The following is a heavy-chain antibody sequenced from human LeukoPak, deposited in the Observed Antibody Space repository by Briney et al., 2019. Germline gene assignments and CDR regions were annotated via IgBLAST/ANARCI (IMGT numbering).Heavy chain of an antibody. CDR2: ISGSGYNT. D-gene: IGHD3-10*01. CDR1: GLTFSNAA. CDR3: AKDSAHSYYYDSGSYYQF. V-gene: IGHV3-23*01. J-gene: IGHJ4*02. Sequence: GGSLRLSCAASGLTFSNAAMSWVRQAPGKGLEWVSAISGSGYNTYYADPVKGRFTISRDSSKNTLYLQMNSLRAEDTAVYYCAKDSAHSYYYDSGSYYQFWGQGTLVTVSS.